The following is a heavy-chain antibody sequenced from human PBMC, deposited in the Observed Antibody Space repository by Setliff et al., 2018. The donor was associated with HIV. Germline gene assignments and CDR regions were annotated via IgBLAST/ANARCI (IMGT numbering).Heavy chain of an antibody. CDR1: GGSISIGGYY. V-gene: IGHV4-31*03. D-gene: IGHD2-15*01. CDR3: ARGGGSRAATSSYYYMDV. CDR2: IYHNGST. J-gene: IGHJ6*03. Sequence: LSLTCTVSGGSISIGGYYWGWIRQHPGKGLEWIGYIYHNGSTYYNPSLKSRVTISVDTSKNQFSLKLSSVTAADTAVYYCARGGGSRAATSSYYYMDVWGKGTTVTVSS.